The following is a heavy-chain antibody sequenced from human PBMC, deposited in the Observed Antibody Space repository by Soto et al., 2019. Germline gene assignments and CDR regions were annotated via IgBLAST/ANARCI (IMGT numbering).Heavy chain of an antibody. CDR1: GYTFTGYY. CDR3: AREEGRINSYGYYYYGMDV. D-gene: IGHD5-18*01. CDR2: INPNSGGT. J-gene: IGHJ6*02. Sequence: ASVKFSCKASGYTFTGYYMHWVRQPPGQGLEWMGWINPNSGGTNYAQKFQGRVTMTRDTSISTAYMELSRLRSDDTAVYYCAREEGRINSYGYYYYGMDVWGQGTTVTVS. V-gene: IGHV1-2*02.